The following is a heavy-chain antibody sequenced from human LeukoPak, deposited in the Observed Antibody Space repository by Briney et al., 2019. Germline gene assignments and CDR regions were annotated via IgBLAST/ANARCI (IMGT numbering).Heavy chain of an antibody. V-gene: IGHV3-53*04. Sequence: GGSLRLSCAASGFTVIGNYMSWVRQAPGKGLQWVSFTYSGGSTYYAESVKGRFTVSGHNSKNTLYLQMNSLRGEDTAVYYCASRYGDYGYGMDVWGQGTTVTVSS. CDR2: TYSGGST. CDR3: ASRYGDYGYGMDV. J-gene: IGHJ6*02. CDR1: GFTVIGNY. D-gene: IGHD4-17*01.